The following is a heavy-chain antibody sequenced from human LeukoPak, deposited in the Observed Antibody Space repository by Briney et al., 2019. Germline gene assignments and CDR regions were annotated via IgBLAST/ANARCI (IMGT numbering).Heavy chain of an antibody. D-gene: IGHD2-2*01. CDR3: ARDRIVVVPAAIVTGGSGFDP. J-gene: IGHJ5*02. CDR2: IIPILGIA. Sequence: SVKVSCKASGGTFSSYAISWVRQAPGQGLEWMGRIIPILGIANYAQKFQGRVTITADKSTSTAYMELSSLRSEDTAVYYCARDRIVVVPAAIVTGGSGFDPWGQGTLVTVSS. CDR1: GGTFSSYA. V-gene: IGHV1-69*04.